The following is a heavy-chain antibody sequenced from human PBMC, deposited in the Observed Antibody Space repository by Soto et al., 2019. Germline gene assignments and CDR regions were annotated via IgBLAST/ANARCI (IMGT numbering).Heavy chain of an antibody. J-gene: IGHJ5*02. Sequence: PGGSLRLSCAASGFTFSSYAMSWVRQAPGKGLEWVSAINSGDMTYYADSVKGRLTISRDNSENTLYLQMNSLTAEDTAVYYCAQGSPISVAGTTWGQGTLVTVSS. CDR2: INSGDMT. V-gene: IGHV3-23*01. CDR1: GFTFSSYA. D-gene: IGHD6-19*01. CDR3: AQGSPISVAGTT.